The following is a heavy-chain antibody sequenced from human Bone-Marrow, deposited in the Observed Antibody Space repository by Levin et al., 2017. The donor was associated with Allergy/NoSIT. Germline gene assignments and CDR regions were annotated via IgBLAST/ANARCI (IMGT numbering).Heavy chain of an antibody. Sequence: ASVKVSCKASGYTFTSYDINWVRQATGQGLEWMGWMNPNSGNTGYAQKFQGRVTMTRNTSISTAYMELSSLRSEDTAVYYCAGGAPRRYSSGWYYYGMDVWGQGTTVTVSS. CDR2: MNPNSGNT. CDR3: AGGAPRRYSSGWYYYGMDV. J-gene: IGHJ6*02. V-gene: IGHV1-8*01. CDR1: GYTFTSYD. D-gene: IGHD6-19*01.